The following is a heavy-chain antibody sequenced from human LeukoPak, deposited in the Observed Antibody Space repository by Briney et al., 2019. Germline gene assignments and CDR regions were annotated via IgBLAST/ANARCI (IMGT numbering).Heavy chain of an antibody. V-gene: IGHV3-23*01. CDR1: GITLSNYG. D-gene: IGHD3-16*02. CDR2: LSGSAGGT. CDR3: AKRGVVVRVFLVGFHKEAYYFDP. Sequence: PGGSLRLSCGVSGITLSNYGMSWVRQAPGKGLEWVAGLSGSAGGTNYADSVKGRFTISRDNSKNTLFLQMDRLRAEDTAVYFCAKRGVVVRVFLVGFHKEAYYFDPWGQGAQVTVSS. J-gene: IGHJ4*02.